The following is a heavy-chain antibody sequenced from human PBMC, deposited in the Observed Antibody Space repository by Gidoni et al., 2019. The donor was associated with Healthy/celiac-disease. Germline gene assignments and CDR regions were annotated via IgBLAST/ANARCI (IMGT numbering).Heavy chain of an antibody. J-gene: IGHJ6*03. CDR3: ARDQPTGGLRRYYYYYYMDV. CDR2: IWYDGSNK. V-gene: IGHV3-33*01. CDR1: GFTFSSYG. D-gene: IGHD5-12*01. Sequence: QVQLVESGGGVVQPGRSLRLSCAASGFTFSSYGMPWVRRAPGKGLVWVGVIWYDGSNKYYEDSVKGRFTISRDNYKNTLYLQMNSLRAEDTAVYYCARDQPTGGLRRYYYYYYMDVWGKGTTVTVSS.